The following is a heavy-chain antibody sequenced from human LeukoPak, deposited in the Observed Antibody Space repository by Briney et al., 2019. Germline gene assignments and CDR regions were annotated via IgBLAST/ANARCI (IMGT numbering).Heavy chain of an antibody. CDR2: ISSSSSYI. Sequence: GGSLRLSCAASGFTFSSYSMNWVRQAPGKGLEWVSSISSSSSYIYYADSVKGRFTISRDNAKNSLYLQMNSLRAEDTAVYYCARAQDGELLSPFDYWGQGTLVTVSS. D-gene: IGHD3-10*01. CDR1: GFTFSSYS. V-gene: IGHV3-21*01. CDR3: ARAQDGELLSPFDY. J-gene: IGHJ4*02.